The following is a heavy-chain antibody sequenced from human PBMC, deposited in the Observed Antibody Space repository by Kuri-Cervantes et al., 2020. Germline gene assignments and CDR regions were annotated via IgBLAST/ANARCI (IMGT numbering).Heavy chain of an antibody. J-gene: IGHJ4*02. D-gene: IGHD3-10*01. CDR2: IWYDGSNK. V-gene: IGHV3-33*01. CDR1: GFTFRSYG. CDR3: ARPMVRGASPDY. Sequence: GESLKISCAASGFTFRSYGMHWVRQAPGKGLEWVAVIWYDGSNKYYADSVKGRFTISRDNAKNSLYLQMNSLRDEDTAVYYCARPMVRGASPDYWGQGTLVTVSS.